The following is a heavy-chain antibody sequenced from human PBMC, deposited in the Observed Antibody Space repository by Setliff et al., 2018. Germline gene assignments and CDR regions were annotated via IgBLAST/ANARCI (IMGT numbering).Heavy chain of an antibody. CDR3: ARDMGQPYYFES. CDR1: GGSISSSSHY. Sequence: SETLSLTCTVSGGSISSSSHYWGWIRQPPGKGLEWIGSIYYTGSTYYNPSLKSRVTMSVDTSKRQSSLKLGSATAADTAVYYCARDMGQPYYFESWGRGTLVTVSS. J-gene: IGHJ4*02. V-gene: IGHV4-39*07. D-gene: IGHD1-1*01. CDR2: IYYTGST.